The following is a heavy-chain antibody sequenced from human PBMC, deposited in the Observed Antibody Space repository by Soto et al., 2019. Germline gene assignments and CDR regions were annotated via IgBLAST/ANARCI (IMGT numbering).Heavy chain of an antibody. V-gene: IGHV3-30*18. CDR3: AKDEGGWGYSYGYGVGYFDY. CDR2: ISYDGSNK. J-gene: IGHJ4*02. Sequence: QVQLVESGGGVVQPGRSLRLSCAASGFTFSSYGMHWVRQAPGKGLEWVAVISYDGSNKYYADSVKGRFTISRDNSKNTLYLQMNSLRAEDTAVYYCAKDEGGWGYSYGYGVGYFDYWGQGTLVTVSS. D-gene: IGHD5-18*01. CDR1: GFTFSSYG.